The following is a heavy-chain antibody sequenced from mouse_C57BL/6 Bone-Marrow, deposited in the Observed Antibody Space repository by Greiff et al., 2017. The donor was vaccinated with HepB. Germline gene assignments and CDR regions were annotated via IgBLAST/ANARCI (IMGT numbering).Heavy chain of an antibody. Sequence: VQLQQSGAELVRPGASVKLSCTASGFNIKDDYMHWVKQRPEQGLEWIGWIDPENGDTEYASKFQGKATITADTSSNTAYLQLSSLTSEDTAVYYCTTSDGYYGGCDYWGQGTLVTVSA. D-gene: IGHD2-3*01. CDR3: TTSDGYYGGCDY. CDR1: GFNIKDDY. CDR2: IDPENGDT. V-gene: IGHV14-4*01. J-gene: IGHJ3*01.